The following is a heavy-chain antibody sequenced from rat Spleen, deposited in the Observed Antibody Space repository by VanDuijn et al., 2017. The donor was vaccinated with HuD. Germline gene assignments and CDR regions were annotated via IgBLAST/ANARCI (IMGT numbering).Heavy chain of an antibody. Sequence: EVQLQESGPGLVKPSQSLSLTCSVTGYSITRTYRWNWIRKFPGSKLEWMGYINSAGSTNYNPSLKSRISITRDTSKNQFFLQVKSVTTEDTATYYCAAGRYNWNWFAYWGQGTLVTVSS. J-gene: IGHJ3*01. CDR1: GYSITRTYR. CDR2: INSAGST. D-gene: IGHD1-5*01. CDR3: AAGRYNWNWFAY. V-gene: IGHV3-3*01.